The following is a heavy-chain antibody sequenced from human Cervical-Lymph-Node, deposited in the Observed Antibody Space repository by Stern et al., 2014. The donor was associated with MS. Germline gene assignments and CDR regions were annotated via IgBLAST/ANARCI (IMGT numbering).Heavy chain of an antibody. CDR2: INEYGSVT. J-gene: IGHJ4*02. Sequence: EVQLVESGGKLVQPGGSLRLSCADSGFTFGTYWMHWVRQVPGKGLVWVSRINEYGSVTDYADSVRGRFTIPRDNARSTLYLQMNNLRDEDTAIYYCVRDLAGRHCQWGPGTLVTVSS. V-gene: IGHV3-74*01. CDR1: GFTFGTYW. D-gene: IGHD7-27*01. CDR3: VRDLAGRHCQ.